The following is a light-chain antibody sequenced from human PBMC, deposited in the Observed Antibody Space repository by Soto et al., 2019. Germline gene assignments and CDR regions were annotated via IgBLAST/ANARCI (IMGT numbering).Light chain of an antibody. CDR1: QSVSSN. CDR2: GAS. CDR3: QQYNNWTPWT. J-gene: IGKJ1*01. Sequence: EIVMTQSPATLSVSPGERATLSCRASQSVSSNLAWYQQKPGQAPRLLIYGASTMATGIPARFSGSGSETEFPLTISSLKSEDFAVYYCQQYNNWTPWTFGQGTKVEIK. V-gene: IGKV3D-15*01.